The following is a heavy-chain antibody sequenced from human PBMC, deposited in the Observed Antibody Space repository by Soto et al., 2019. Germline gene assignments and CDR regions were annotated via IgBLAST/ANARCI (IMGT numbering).Heavy chain of an antibody. V-gene: IGHV3-33*01. J-gene: IGHJ6*02. CDR3: ARWSMAARSYYYYGMDG. D-gene: IGHD6-6*01. CDR2: KWYDGSNK. Sequence: PGGSLRLYCAASGFTFSSYGMHGVRQAPGKGLEWVAGKWYDGSNKYYADSVKGRFTISRDNSKNPLYLQMNSLRAEDTAVYYCARWSMAARSYYYYGMDGWGQGTTVTVSS. CDR1: GFTFSSYG.